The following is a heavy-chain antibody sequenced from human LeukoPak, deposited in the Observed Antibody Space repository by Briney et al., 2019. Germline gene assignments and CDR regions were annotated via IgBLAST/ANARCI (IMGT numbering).Heavy chain of an antibody. Sequence: PSETLSLTCTVSGGSISTSNYYWGWIRQPPGKGLEWIGNIFYSGSTNYNPSLKSRVTISVDTSKNQFSLKLSSVTAADTAVYYCAREQYYYDSSGYYLRSNWFDPWGQGTLVTVSS. D-gene: IGHD3-22*01. CDR2: IFYSGST. CDR1: GGSISTSNYY. J-gene: IGHJ5*02. V-gene: IGHV4-39*07. CDR3: AREQYYYDSSGYYLRSNWFDP.